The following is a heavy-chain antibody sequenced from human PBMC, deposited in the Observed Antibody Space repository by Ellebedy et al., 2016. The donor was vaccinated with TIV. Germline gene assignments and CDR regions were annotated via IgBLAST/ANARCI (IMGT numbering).Heavy chain of an antibody. CDR1: GYTFTSYG. J-gene: IGHJ5*02. CDR3: ARYCNSTTCSNWFDP. V-gene: IGHV1-18*04. D-gene: IGHD2-2*01. CDR2: IRAYNGNT. Sequence: ASVKVSCKTSGYTFTSYGISWVRQAPGQGLEWMGWIRAYNGNTNYAQMLQGRVTMTTDTFTSTAYMELRSLRSDDTAVYYCARYCNSTTCSNWFDPWGQGTLVTVSS.